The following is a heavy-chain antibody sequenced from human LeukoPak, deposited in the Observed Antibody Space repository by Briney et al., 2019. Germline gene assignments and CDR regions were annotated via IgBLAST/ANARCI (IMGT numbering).Heavy chain of an antibody. Sequence: ASVKVSCKASGYTFTGYYMHWVRQAPGQGLEWMGWINPNSGGTNYAQKFQGRVTMTRDTSISTAYMELSRLRSDDTAVYYCARALDSPPYWFDPWGQGTLVTVSS. D-gene: IGHD3-22*01. CDR1: GYTFTGYY. CDR3: ARALDSPPYWFDP. J-gene: IGHJ5*02. CDR2: INPNSGGT. V-gene: IGHV1-2*02.